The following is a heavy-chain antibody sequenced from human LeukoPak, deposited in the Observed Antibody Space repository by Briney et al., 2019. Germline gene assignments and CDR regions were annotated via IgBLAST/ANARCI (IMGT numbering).Heavy chain of an antibody. J-gene: IGHJ4*02. CDR2: INHSGST. Sequence: SETLSLTCAVYGGSFSGYYWSWIRQPPGKGLEWIGEINHSGSTNYNPSLKSRVTISVDTSKNQFSLKLSSVTAADTAVYYCASFSGYYPKRDYWGQGTLVTVSS. V-gene: IGHV4-34*01. CDR1: GGSFSGYY. CDR3: ASFSGYYPKRDY. D-gene: IGHD3-22*01.